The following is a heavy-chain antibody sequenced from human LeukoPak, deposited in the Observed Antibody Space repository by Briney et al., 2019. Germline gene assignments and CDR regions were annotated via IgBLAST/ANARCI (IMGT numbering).Heavy chain of an antibody. CDR1: GGSFSAYY. CDR2: IIHSGST. CDR3: ARAPHKRDAFDI. V-gene: IGHV4-34*12. Sequence: SETLSLTCAVYGGSFSAYYWSWIRQPPGKGLEWIGEIIHSGSTNYNPSLKSRVTISVDTSKNQFSLKLSSVTAADTAVYYCARAPHKRDAFDIWGQGTMVTVSS. J-gene: IGHJ3*02.